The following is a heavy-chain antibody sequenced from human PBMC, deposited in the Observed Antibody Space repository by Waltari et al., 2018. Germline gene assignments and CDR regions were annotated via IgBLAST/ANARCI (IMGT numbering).Heavy chain of an antibody. J-gene: IGHJ4*02. V-gene: IGHV1-2*05. D-gene: IGHD6-13*01. CDR2: IHPTRDDT. CDR1: GYTFTNYH. CDR3: ARESSVSWYGADY. Sequence: QVQLVQSGAEVKKPGASVKVSCKASGYTFTNYHIQWVRQAPGQGLEWLGRIHPTRDDTKYAKKFQGRLTVTWLTSISTVYMELSGLTSDDTGLYFCARESSVSWYGADYWGQGTLVTVSS.